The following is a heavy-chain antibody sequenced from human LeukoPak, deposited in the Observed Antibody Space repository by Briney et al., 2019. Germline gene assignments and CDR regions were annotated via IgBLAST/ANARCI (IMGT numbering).Heavy chain of an antibody. CDR2: IYYSGST. D-gene: IGHD2-2*02. CDR3: GRAFIVVKAAAINGPINWFDP. CDR1: GGSISSYY. V-gene: IGHV4-59*12. Sequence: SETLSLTCTVSGGSISSYYWSWIRQPPGKGLEWIGNIYYSGSTYYSPSLKSRVTISVDTSKNQFSLKLSSVTAADTAVYYCGRAFIVVKAAAINGPINWFDPWGQGTLVTVSS. J-gene: IGHJ5*02.